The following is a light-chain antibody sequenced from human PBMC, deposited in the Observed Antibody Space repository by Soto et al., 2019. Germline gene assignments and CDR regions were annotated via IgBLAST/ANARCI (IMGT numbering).Light chain of an antibody. CDR2: AAS. Sequence: DIQMTQSPSSLSASVGDRVTITCRASQGIRRDLGWFQQKPGKAPKRLIFAASNLESAVPSRFSGSGSGTEFTLTISRMPAEDFATYYCLQHYTSPRTFGQGTKVDIK. V-gene: IGKV1-17*01. CDR1: QGIRRD. J-gene: IGKJ2*01. CDR3: LQHYTSPRT.